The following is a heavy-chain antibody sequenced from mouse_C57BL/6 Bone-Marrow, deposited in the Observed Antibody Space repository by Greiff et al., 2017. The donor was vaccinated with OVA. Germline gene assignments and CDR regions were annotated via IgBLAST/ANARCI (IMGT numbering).Heavy chain of an antibody. CDR1: GYTFTSYW. Sequence: VQLVESGAELAKPGASVKLSCKASGYTFTSYWMHWVKQRPGQGLEWIGYINPSSGYTKYNQKFKDKATLTADKSSSTAYMQLSSLTYEDSAVYYCARWRIYYGNHFDYWGQGTTLTVSS. CDR3: ARWRIYYGNHFDY. V-gene: IGHV1-7*01. J-gene: IGHJ2*01. CDR2: INPSSGYT. D-gene: IGHD2-1*01.